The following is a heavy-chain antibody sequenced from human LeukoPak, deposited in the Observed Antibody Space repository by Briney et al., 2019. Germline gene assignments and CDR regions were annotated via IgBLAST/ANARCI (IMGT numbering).Heavy chain of an antibody. J-gene: IGHJ4*02. V-gene: IGHV3-23*01. Sequence: GRSLRLSCGASGFTFSTYTMHWVRQAPGKGLEWVSSITGSSASTYYADSAKGRFTISRDNSKNTLYLQMNSLRAEDMAVYFCAKLDYYDTHWGQGTLVTVSS. CDR3: AKLDYYDTH. D-gene: IGHD3-22*01. CDR1: GFTFSTYT. CDR2: ITGSSAST.